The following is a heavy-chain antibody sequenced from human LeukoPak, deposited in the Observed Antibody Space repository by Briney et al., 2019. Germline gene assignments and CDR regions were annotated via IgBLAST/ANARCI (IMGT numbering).Heavy chain of an antibody. J-gene: IGHJ3*02. V-gene: IGHV3-7*01. CDR3: VRDRSDIVTGYNDAFDI. CDR2: IKLDATEK. CDR1: GFTFNTYW. D-gene: IGHD3-9*01. Sequence: GGSLRLSCAASGFTFNTYWMSWVRQAPGRGLEWMATIKLDATEKYYVDSVRGRFTISRDNAKNSLYLQMNSLRAEDTAVYYCVRDRSDIVTGYNDAFDIWGQGTMVTVSS.